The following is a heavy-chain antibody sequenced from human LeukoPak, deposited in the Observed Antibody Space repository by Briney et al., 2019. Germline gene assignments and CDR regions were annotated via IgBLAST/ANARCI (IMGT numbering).Heavy chain of an antibody. CDR3: VRATWDY. V-gene: IGHV3-30*04. CDR2: ISYDGGNK. Sequence: GGSLRLSCAASGFTFSRSAMHWVRQAPGKGLEWVAIISYDGGNKYYADSVKGRFTISRDNSKNTLYLQMNSLRAEDTAVYYCVRATWDYWGQGTLVTVSS. CDR1: GFTFSRSA. J-gene: IGHJ4*02.